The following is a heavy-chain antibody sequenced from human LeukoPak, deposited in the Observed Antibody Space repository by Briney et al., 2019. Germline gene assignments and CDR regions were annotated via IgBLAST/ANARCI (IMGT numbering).Heavy chain of an antibody. CDR2: NIPIFGTA. CDR1: GGTFSSYA. V-gene: IGHV1-69*05. J-gene: IGHJ4*02. D-gene: IGHD4-23*01. Sequence: PSVKVSCKASGGTFSSYAISWVRQAPGQGLEWMGGNIPIFGTANYAQKSQGRVTITTDESTSTAYMELSSLRSEDTAVYYCAREGEPYGGNSLQPGFDYWGQGTLVTVSS. CDR3: AREGEPYGGNSLQPGFDY.